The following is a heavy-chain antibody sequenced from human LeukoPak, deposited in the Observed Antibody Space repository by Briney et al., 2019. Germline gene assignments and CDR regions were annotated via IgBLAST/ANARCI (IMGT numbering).Heavy chain of an antibody. J-gene: IGHJ4*02. CDR3: ARDPRPRGIAPPDY. Sequence: GGSLRLSCAASGFTFSSYSMNCVRQAPGKGLEWVSSISSSSSYIYYADSVKGRFTISRDNAKNSLYLQMNSLRAEDTALYHCARDPRPRGIAPPDYWGQGTLVTVSS. CDR2: ISSSSSYI. D-gene: IGHD2-15*01. CDR1: GFTFSSYS. V-gene: IGHV3-21*04.